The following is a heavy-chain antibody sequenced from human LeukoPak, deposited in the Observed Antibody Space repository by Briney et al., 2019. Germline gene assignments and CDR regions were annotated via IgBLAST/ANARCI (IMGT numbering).Heavy chain of an antibody. CDR2: INPSGGST. CDR3: ARDNSVGDIAWWFDP. Sequence: GASVTVSCKASGYTFTIYYIHWVRQAPGQGLEWMGLINPSGGSTNYAQKFQGRVTMTRDTSTSTVYMELSSLRSEDTAVYYCARDNSVGDIAWWFDPWGQGTLVTVSS. D-gene: IGHD3-16*02. CDR1: GYTFTIYY. J-gene: IGHJ5*02. V-gene: IGHV1-46*01.